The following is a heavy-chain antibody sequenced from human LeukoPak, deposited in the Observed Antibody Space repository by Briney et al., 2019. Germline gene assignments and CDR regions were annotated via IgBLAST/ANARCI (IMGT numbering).Heavy chain of an antibody. CDR1: GFTFSSYW. CDR2: IKQDGSEK. J-gene: IGHJ6*03. CDR3: ARVPVVTAPEVYMDV. Sequence: PGGSLRLSCAASGFTFSSYWMSWVRQAPGKGLEWVANIKQDGSEKYYVDSVKGRFTISRDNAKNPLYLQMNSLRAEDTAVYYCARVPVVTAPEVYMDVWGKGTTVTVSS. D-gene: IGHD2-21*02. V-gene: IGHV3-7*01.